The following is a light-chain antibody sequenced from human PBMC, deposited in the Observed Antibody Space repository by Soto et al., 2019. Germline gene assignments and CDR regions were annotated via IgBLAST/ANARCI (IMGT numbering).Light chain of an antibody. CDR1: SSDVGAYNY. J-gene: IGLJ2*01. V-gene: IGLV2-14*01. Sequence: QSALTQPASVSESPGQSITISCTGTSSDVGAYNYVSWYQQYPGKAPKLMIYEVSNRPSGVSIRFSGSKSGNTASVTISGLQAEDEAHYYCSSYTTYNTLVFGGGTKVTVL. CDR2: EVS. CDR3: SSYTTYNTLV.